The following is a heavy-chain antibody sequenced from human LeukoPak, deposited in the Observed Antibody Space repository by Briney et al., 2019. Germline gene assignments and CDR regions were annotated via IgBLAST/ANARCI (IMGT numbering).Heavy chain of an antibody. Sequence: PSETLSPTCNVSTGSITSYYWGWVRQPPGKGLEFIGYIHYSGSTNYNPSLKSRVAISAEKSKNQFSLKLSSVTAADTALYFCVKSIASRGEIVFDIWGQGTMVTVSS. CDR1: TGSITSYY. V-gene: IGHV4-59*01. CDR2: IHYSGST. CDR3: VKSIASRGEIVFDI. J-gene: IGHJ3*02. D-gene: IGHD6-6*01.